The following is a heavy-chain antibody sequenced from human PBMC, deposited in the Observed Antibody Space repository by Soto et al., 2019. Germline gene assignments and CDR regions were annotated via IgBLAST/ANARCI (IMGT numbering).Heavy chain of an antibody. CDR3: ARTYCSSTSCSSYYYYGMDV. V-gene: IGHV1-46*01. J-gene: IGHJ6*02. CDR1: GYTFTSYY. D-gene: IGHD2-2*01. CDR2: INPSGGST. Sequence: GASVKVSCKASGYTFTSYYMHWVRQAPGQGLEWMGIINPSGGSTSYAQKFQGRVTMTRDTSTSTVYMELSSLRSDDTAVYYCARTYCSSTSCSSYYYYGMDVWGQGTTVTVSS.